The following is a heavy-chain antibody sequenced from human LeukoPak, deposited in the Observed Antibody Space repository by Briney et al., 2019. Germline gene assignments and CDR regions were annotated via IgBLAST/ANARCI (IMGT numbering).Heavy chain of an antibody. CDR2: MNPNSGNT. CDR1: GYTFTSYD. CDR3: ARRAYIVATSPMGY. J-gene: IGHJ4*02. D-gene: IGHD5-12*01. V-gene: IGHV1-8*01. Sequence: ASVKVSCKASGYTFTSYDINWVRQATGQGLEWMGRMNPNSGNTGYAQKFQGRVTMTRNTSISTAYMELSSLRSEDTAVYYCARRAYIVATSPMGYWGQGTLVTVSS.